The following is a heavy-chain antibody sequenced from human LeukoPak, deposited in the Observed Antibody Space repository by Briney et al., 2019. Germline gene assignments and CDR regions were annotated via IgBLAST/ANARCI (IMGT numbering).Heavy chain of an antibody. CDR2: ISYDGSNK. D-gene: IGHD4-17*01. CDR1: GFTFSGYD. Sequence: GGSLRLSCAASGFTFSGYDIHWVRQAPGKGLEWVAVISYDGSNKYYADSVKGRFTISRDNFKNPLYLQINSLRAEDTAVYHCCSTTTTSRAFDIWGQGTTVTVSS. CDR3: CSTTTTSRAFDI. J-gene: IGHJ3*02. V-gene: IGHV3-30*03.